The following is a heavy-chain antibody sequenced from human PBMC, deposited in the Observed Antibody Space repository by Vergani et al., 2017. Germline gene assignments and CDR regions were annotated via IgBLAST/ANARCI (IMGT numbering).Heavy chain of an antibody. CDR2: ISTYDGNT. D-gene: IGHD1-26*01. CDR3: AGESGRNWFDP. V-gene: IGHV1-18*01. CDR1: GYTFTSYS. Sequence: QVQLVQSGAEVKKPGASLKVSCKASGYTFTSYSITWVRQAPGEGLEWMGWISTYDGNTNDAQKFQGRFTMTADTSTNTAYMELRSLRSDDTAVYYCAGESGRNWFDPWGQGTLVTVSS. J-gene: IGHJ5*02.